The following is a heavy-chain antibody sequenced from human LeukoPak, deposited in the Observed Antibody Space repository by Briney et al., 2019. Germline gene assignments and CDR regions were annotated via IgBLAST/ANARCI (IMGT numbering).Heavy chain of an antibody. CDR2: IYHSGST. CDR1: GGSISSSNW. V-gene: IGHV4-4*02. D-gene: IGHD3-9*01. Sequence: SETLSLTCAVSGGSISSSNWWSWVRQPPGKGLEWIGEIYHSGSTNYNPSLKSRVTISVDKSKNQFSLKLSSVTAADTAVYYCARDDYDILTGYLDYWGQGTLVTVPS. J-gene: IGHJ4*02. CDR3: ARDDYDILTGYLDY.